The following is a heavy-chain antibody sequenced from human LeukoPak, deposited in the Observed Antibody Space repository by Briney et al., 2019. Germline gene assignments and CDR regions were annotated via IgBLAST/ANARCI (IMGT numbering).Heavy chain of an antibody. J-gene: IGHJ4*02. V-gene: IGHV3-53*01. CDR1: GFRFTNNY. D-gene: IGHD3-16*01. CDR2: IYSGGTT. Sequence: GGSLRLSCAASGFRFTNNYMTWVRQAPGKGLEWVTIIYSGGTTYYADSVKGRFTISRDNSKNTLYLQMNSLRTEDTAVYFCARGPGVLFFDYWGQGTLVTVSS. CDR3: ARGPGVLFFDY.